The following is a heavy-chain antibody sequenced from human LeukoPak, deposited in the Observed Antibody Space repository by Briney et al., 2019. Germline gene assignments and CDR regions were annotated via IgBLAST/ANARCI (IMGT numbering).Heavy chain of an antibody. CDR2: ISWNGGSI. D-gene: IGHD2-21*02. Sequence: GGSLRLSCEASGFTFDDYAMHWVRQAPGKGLEWVSGISWNGGSIGYADSVKGRFTISRDNAKKSLYLQMNSLRADDTAVYYCARDATRGGDNDYWGQGTRVIVSS. V-gene: IGHV3-9*01. CDR3: ARDATRGGDNDY. CDR1: GFTFDDYA. J-gene: IGHJ4*02.